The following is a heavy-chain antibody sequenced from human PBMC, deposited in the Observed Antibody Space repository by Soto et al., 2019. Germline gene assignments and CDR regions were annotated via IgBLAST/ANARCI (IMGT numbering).Heavy chain of an antibody. D-gene: IGHD3-10*01. Sequence: GGSLRLSCAPSGFTVSNNYMNWIRQAPGKGLEWVSLIYSDGSTYYADSVKGRFTISRDSSKNTLYLQMNSLRAEDTAVYYCAKGRRITMVRTPNWFEHWGQGTLVTVSS. CDR3: AKGRRITMVRTPNWFEH. CDR1: GFTVSNNY. CDR2: IYSDGST. J-gene: IGHJ5*02. V-gene: IGHV3-66*01.